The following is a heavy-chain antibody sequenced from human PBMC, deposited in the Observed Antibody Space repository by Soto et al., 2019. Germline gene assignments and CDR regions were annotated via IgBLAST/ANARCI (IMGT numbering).Heavy chain of an antibody. V-gene: IGHV3-23*01. CDR1: GFTFSSYS. CDR3: AKSCTNGVCFGPPDAFDI. Sequence: GGSLRLSCAASGFTFSSYSMHWVRQAPGKGLEWVSSISGSGGSTYYADSVKGRFTISRDNSKNTLYLQMNSLRAEDTAVYYCAKSCTNGVCFGPPDAFDIWGQGTMVNV. J-gene: IGHJ3*02. D-gene: IGHD2-8*01. CDR2: ISGSGGST.